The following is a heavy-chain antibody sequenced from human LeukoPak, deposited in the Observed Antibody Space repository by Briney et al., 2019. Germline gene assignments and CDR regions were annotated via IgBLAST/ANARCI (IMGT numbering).Heavy chain of an antibody. CDR2: IGSNGGST. CDR3: ARVDGSYGYGDGAFDI. Sequence: GGSRSPSFEAPGFPFGGFASTWVGQPPGRGLNNVSPIGSNGGSTYYANSVKGRFTISRDNSKNTLYLQMGSLRAEDMAVYYCARVDGSYGYGDGAFDIWGQGTMVTVSS. J-gene: IGHJ3*02. V-gene: IGHV3-64*01. CDR1: GFPFGGFA. D-gene: IGHD5-18*01.